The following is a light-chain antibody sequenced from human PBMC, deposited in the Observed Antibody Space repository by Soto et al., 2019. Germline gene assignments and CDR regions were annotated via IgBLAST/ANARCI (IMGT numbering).Light chain of an antibody. CDR3: SSFTSSSTFV. Sequence: QSAPAQPASVSGSRGQSITISCTGTSSDVGRYNYVSWFQQHPGKVPKLIIHDVSTWPSGVSDRFSGSKSGNTASLTISGLQPEDEADYYCSSFTSSSTFVFGTGTKVTVL. V-gene: IGLV2-14*03. CDR2: DVS. J-gene: IGLJ1*01. CDR1: SSDVGRYNY.